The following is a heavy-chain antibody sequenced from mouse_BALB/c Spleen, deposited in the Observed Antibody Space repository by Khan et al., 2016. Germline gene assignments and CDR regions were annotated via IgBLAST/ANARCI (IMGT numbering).Heavy chain of an antibody. CDR2: IVPSNGRT. CDR3: ARPYHYGSSDFDG. J-gene: IGHJ1*01. Sequence: QVQLQQPGAELVKPGASVKLSCKASGYTFTSYCIHWMKQRPGQGLEWIGDIVPSNGRTNYNENFKIKATLTVDKSSSTAYMQLSSLTSEDSAVYYCARPYHYGSSDFDGWGAGTTVTVSS. D-gene: IGHD1-1*01. CDR1: GYTFTSYC. V-gene: IGHV1S81*02.